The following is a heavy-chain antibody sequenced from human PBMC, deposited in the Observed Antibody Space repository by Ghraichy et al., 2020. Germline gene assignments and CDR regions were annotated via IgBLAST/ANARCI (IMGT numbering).Heavy chain of an antibody. CDR3: ARVTIGIDY. CDR1: GGSISSYY. D-gene: IGHD3-3*01. J-gene: IGHJ4*02. V-gene: IGHV4-59*01. CDR2: IYYSAST. Sequence: ETLSLTCTVSGGSISSYYWSWIRQPPGKGLEWIGYIYYSASTNYNPSLKSRVTISADTSKKQFSLKLSSVTAADTAVYYCARVTIGIDYWGQGTLVTVSS.